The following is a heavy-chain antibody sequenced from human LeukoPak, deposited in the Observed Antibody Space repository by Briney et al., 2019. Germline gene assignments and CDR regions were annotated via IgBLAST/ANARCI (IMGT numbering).Heavy chain of an antibody. Sequence: PSETLSLTCAVSGGSLSSTNWWSWVGQPPGKSLEWIGEIFHSGSTYYNPSLKSRVTISVDTSKNQFSLKLSSVTAADTAVYYCASIPKYRTTVTAHWGQGTLVTVSS. CDR1: GGSLSSTNW. CDR2: IFHSGST. CDR3: ASIPKYRTTVTAH. V-gene: IGHV4-4*02. J-gene: IGHJ1*01. D-gene: IGHD4-17*01.